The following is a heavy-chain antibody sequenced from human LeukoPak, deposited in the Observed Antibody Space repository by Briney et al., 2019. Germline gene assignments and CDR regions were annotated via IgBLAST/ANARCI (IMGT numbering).Heavy chain of an antibody. V-gene: IGHV1-69*06. Sequence: SVKVSCKASGGTFTTYDITWVRHAPGQGLEWMGGITPIFGTTNYAQKFQGRVTITADKSTSTTYMELSSLRSEDTAVYYCARGTYSAYDLGSYMDVWGKGTTVTVAS. J-gene: IGHJ6*03. CDR1: GGTFTTYD. CDR3: ARGTYSAYDLGSYMDV. D-gene: IGHD5-12*01. CDR2: ITPIFGTT.